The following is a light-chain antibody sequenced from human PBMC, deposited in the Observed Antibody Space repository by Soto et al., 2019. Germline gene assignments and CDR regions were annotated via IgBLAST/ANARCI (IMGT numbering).Light chain of an antibody. CDR1: QSVSSY. V-gene: IGKV3-11*01. CDR3: QHRRNWPGT. CDR2: DAS. J-gene: IGKJ2*01. Sequence: EIVLTQSPATLSLSPGARATLSCRASQSVSSYLAWYQQKPGQPPRLLIYDASNRAAGIPARFSGSGSGTDFPLTSSGLESEDFAVYYCQHRRNWPGTFGQGTKLEIK.